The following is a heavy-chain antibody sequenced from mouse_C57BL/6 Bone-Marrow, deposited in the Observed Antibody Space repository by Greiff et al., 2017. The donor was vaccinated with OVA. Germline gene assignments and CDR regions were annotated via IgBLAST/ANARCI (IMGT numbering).Heavy chain of an antibody. J-gene: IGHJ3*01. Sequence: EVQGVESGAELVRPGASVKLSCTASGFNIKDYYMHWVKQRPEQGLEWIGRIDPEDGDTEYAPKFQGKATMTADTSSNTAYLQLSSLTSEDTAVYYCTTEYYGSSYSFAYWGQGTLVTVSA. CDR3: TTEYYGSSYSFAY. D-gene: IGHD1-1*01. V-gene: IGHV14-1*01. CDR1: GFNIKDYY. CDR2: IDPEDGDT.